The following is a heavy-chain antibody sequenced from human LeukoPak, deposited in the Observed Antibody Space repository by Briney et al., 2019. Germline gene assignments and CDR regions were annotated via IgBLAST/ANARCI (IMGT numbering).Heavy chain of an antibody. J-gene: IGHJ4*02. CDR2: ISAYNGDT. Sequence: ASVKVSCKASGYTFSSYGISWVRQAPGQGLEWMGWISAYNGDTNYAQKLQGRVTMTTDTSTSTAYMELRSLRSDDTAVYYCARDLTRSYSGTYYGVYWGQGTLVTVSS. V-gene: IGHV1-18*01. CDR1: GYTFSSYG. D-gene: IGHD1-26*01. CDR3: ARDLTRSYSGTYYGVY.